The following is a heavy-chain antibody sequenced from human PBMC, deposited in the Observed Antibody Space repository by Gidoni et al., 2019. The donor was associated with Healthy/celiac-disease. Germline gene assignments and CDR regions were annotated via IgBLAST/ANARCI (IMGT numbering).Heavy chain of an antibody. CDR1: GFTFSSYG. V-gene: IGHV3-30*03. J-gene: IGHJ4*02. Sequence: QVQLVESGAGVVQPGRSLRLSCAASGFTFSSYGMHWVRQAPGKGLEWVAVISYDGSNKYYADSVKGRFTISRDNSKNTLYLQMNSLRAEDTAVYYCARRSYVKVVDYWGQGTLVTVSS. D-gene: IGHD3-16*01. CDR2: ISYDGSNK. CDR3: ARRSYVKVVDY.